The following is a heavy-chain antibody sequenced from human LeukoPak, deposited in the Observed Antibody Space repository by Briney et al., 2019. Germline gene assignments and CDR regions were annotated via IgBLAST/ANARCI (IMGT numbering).Heavy chain of an antibody. V-gene: IGHV1-24*01. D-gene: IGHD3-10*01. CDR2: FDPEDGET. CDR1: GYTLTELS. J-gene: IGHJ4*02. Sequence: ASVKVSCKVSGYTLTELSMHWVRQAPGKGLEWMGGFDPEDGETIYAQKFQGRVTMTEDTSTDTAYMELSSLRSEDTAAYYCATAVMVRGVVDYWGQGTLVTVSS. CDR3: ATAVMVRGVVDY.